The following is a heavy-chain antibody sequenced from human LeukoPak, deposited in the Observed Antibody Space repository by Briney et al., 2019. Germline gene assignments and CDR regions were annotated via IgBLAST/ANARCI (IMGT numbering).Heavy chain of an antibody. V-gene: IGHV3-23*01. CDR1: GFTFSSYA. D-gene: IGHD2-8*02. CDR2: ISGGGGST. CDR3: AKVGESGGVWKYYFDY. Sequence: SGGSLRLSCAASGFTFSSYAMSWVRQAPGKGLEWVSAISGGGGSTYYTDSVKGRFTISRDNSKNTLYLQMNSLRAEDTAVYYCAKVGESGGVWKYYFDYWGRGTLVTVSS. J-gene: IGHJ4*02.